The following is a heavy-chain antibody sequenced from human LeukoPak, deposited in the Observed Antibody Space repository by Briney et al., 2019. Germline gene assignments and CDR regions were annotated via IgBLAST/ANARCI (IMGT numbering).Heavy chain of an antibody. J-gene: IGHJ3*02. CDR2: INKDATIK. D-gene: IGHD3-10*01. V-gene: IGHV3-74*03. CDR3: APSGIGRAFDI. CDR1: AFSINNFW. Sequence: GGSLRLSCAASAFSINNFWMHLVRQGPGKGLEWVSRINKDATIKTYADSVTGRFTVPREKVKNMVYMDMDGLRGDDTAVYYCAPSGIGRAFDIWGHGATVTVSS.